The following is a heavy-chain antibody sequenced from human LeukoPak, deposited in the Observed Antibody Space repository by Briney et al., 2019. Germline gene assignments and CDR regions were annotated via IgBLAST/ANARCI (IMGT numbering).Heavy chain of an antibody. CDR3: ARDPQGMDV. V-gene: IGHV3-23*01. CDR2: ISGSGGDT. CDR1: GFPFSTYA. Sequence: GGSLRLSCAASGFPFSTYAMSWVRQAPGKGLEWVSVISGSGGDTYYADSVKGRFTISRDNAKNSLYLQMNSLRAEDTAVYYCARDPQGMDVWGQGTTVTVSS. J-gene: IGHJ6*02.